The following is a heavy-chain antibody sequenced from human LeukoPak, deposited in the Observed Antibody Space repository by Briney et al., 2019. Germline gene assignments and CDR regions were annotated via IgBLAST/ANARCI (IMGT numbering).Heavy chain of an antibody. J-gene: IGHJ4*02. D-gene: IGHD6-13*01. CDR1: GGSFSGYY. Sequence: SETLSLTCAVYGGSFSGYYWSWIRQPPGKGLEWIGEINHSGSTNDNPPLKSRFTISVDTSKNQFSLRLSSVTAADTAVYYCARGRKGIAAAGIIVWGQGTLVTVSS. V-gene: IGHV4-34*01. CDR2: INHSGST. CDR3: ARGRKGIAAAGIIV.